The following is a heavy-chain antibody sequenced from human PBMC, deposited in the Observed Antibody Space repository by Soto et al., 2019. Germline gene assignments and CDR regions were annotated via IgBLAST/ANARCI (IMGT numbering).Heavy chain of an antibody. Sequence: EVHLVESGGGLVQSGGSLRLSCTASGFTFSNHWMTWVRQAPGKGLEWVASVKQDGSQIYYGHSVKGRFTISRDNAKNSLFLQLNSLRAEDTAMYYCARDPGISSGWYYFDYWGQGTLVTVSS. CDR2: VKQDGSQI. D-gene: IGHD6-19*01. J-gene: IGHJ4*02. CDR3: ARDPGISSGWYYFDY. V-gene: IGHV3-7*05. CDR1: GFTFSNHW.